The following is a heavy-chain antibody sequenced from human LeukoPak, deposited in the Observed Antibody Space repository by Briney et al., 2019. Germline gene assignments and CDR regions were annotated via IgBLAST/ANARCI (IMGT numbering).Heavy chain of an antibody. CDR1: GFTFSSYA. D-gene: IGHD6-19*01. Sequence: GGSLRLXCAASGFTFSSYAMSWVRPAPGKGLEWVSAISGSGGSTYYADSVKGRFTISRDNSKNTLYLQMNSLRAEDTAVYYCAVTTVAGNVGLFYWGQGTLVTVSS. V-gene: IGHV3-23*01. CDR2: ISGSGGST. CDR3: AVTTVAGNVGLFY. J-gene: IGHJ4*02.